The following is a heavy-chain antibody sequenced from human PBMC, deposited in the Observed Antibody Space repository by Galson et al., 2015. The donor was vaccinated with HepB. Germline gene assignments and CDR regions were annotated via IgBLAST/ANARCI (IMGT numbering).Heavy chain of an antibody. V-gene: IGHV1-69-2*01. D-gene: IGHD7-27*01. J-gene: IGHJ4*02. CDR1: GYVFTDYY. CDR3: APKSGELDVMFDY. Sequence: VKVSCKVSGYVFTDYYMHWVQQAPGKGLEWMGLVDPEDGETIYAERFQGRLTISADTSTDTVYMELSGLTSEDTAVYYCAPKSGELDVMFDYWGQGTLVIVSS. CDR2: VDPEDGET.